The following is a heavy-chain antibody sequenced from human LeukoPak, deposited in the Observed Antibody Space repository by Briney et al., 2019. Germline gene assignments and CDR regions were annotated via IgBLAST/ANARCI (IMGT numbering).Heavy chain of an antibody. CDR2: ISSSGYIT. J-gene: IGHJ5*02. Sequence: GGSLRLSCAASGVALGTYSMNGVRQAPGEGLQWVSYISSSGYITYYADSVRGRFTISRDNANNSLYLQMNSLRDEDTAVYYCARGCWGSTTCHNWFNPGGQGTLVTVSS. D-gene: IGHD2-2*01. V-gene: IGHV3-48*02. CDR1: GVALGTYS. CDR3: ARGCWGSTTCHNWFNP.